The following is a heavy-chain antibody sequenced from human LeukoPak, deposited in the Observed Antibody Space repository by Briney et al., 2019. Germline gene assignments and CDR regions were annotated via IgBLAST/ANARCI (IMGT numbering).Heavy chain of an antibody. J-gene: IGHJ4*02. CDR2: INSNSADT. CDR3: ARVTRMIAAAGTLGY. D-gene: IGHD6-13*01. CDR1: GYSFIDYY. V-gene: IGHV1-2*02. Sequence: GASVKVSCKTSGYSFIDYYIHWVRQAPGQGLEWMGWINSNSADTNYAQNFQGRVTMTRDTSISTAYMELSSLRSEDTAVYYCARVTRMIAAAGTLGYWGQGTLVTVSS.